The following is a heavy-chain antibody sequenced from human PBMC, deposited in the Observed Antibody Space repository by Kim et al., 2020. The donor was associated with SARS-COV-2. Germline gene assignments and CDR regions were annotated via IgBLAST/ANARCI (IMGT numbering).Heavy chain of an antibody. CDR2: IYTSGST. CDR1: GGSISSGSYY. Sequence: SETLSLTCTVSGGSISSGSYYWSWIRQPAGKGLEWIGRIYTSGSTNYNPSLKSRVTISVDTSKNQFSLELSSVTAADTAVYYCARGVWMTSFDYWGQGTLVTVSS. D-gene: IGHD1-1*01. J-gene: IGHJ4*02. CDR3: ARGVWMTSFDY. V-gene: IGHV4-61*02.